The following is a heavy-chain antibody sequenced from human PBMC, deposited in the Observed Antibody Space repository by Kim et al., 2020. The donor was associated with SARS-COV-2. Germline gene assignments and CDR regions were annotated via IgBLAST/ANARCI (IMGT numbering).Heavy chain of an antibody. J-gene: IGHJ6*02. CDR2: ISAYNGNT. Sequence: ASVKVSCKASGYTFTSYGISWVRQAPGQGLEWMGWISAYNGNTNYAQKLQGRVTMTTDTSTSTAYMELRSLRSDDTAVYYCARDGIGKYYYDSSGSPPRYYYYGMDVWGQGTTVTVSS. CDR3: ARDGIGKYYYDSSGSPPRYYYYGMDV. V-gene: IGHV1-18*01. CDR1: GYTFTSYG. D-gene: IGHD3-22*01.